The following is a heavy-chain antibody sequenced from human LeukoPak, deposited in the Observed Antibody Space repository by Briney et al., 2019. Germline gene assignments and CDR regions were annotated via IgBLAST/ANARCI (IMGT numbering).Heavy chain of an antibody. D-gene: IGHD3-22*01. V-gene: IGHV1-69*13. CDR2: IIPIFGTA. Sequence: ASVTVSCKASGGTFSSYAISWVRQAPGQGLEWMGGIIPIFGTANYAQKFQGRVTITADESTSTAYMELSSLRSEDTAVYYCFYDSSGYSPFDYWGQGTLVTVSS. J-gene: IGHJ4*02. CDR1: GGTFSSYA. CDR3: FYDSSGYSPFDY.